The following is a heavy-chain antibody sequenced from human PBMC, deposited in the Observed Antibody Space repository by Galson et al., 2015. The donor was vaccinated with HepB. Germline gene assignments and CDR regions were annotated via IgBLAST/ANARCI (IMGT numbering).Heavy chain of an antibody. Sequence: SLRLSCAASGFTFSSYSMNWVRQAPGKGLEWVSSISSSSYIYYADSVKGRFTISRDNAKNSLYLQMNSLRAEDTAVYYCARDGSSGYYGWGYWGQGTLVTVSS. J-gene: IGHJ4*02. CDR2: ISSSSYI. CDR3: ARDGSSGYYGWGY. D-gene: IGHD3-22*01. CDR1: GFTFSSYS. V-gene: IGHV3-21*01.